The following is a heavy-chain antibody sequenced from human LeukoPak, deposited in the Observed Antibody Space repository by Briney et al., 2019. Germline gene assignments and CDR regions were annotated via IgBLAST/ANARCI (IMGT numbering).Heavy chain of an antibody. J-gene: IGHJ4*02. CDR1: GYTFTGYH. CDR2: INPNSGGT. CDR3: ARSRTHPDSGGYYGY. V-gene: IGHV1-2*06. D-gene: IGHD3-22*01. Sequence: ASVKVSCKASGYTFTGYHMHWVRQAPGQGLEWMGRINPNSGGTNYAQKFQGRVTMTTDTSTSTAYMELRSLRSDDTAVYYCARSRTHPDSGGYYGYWGQGTLVTVSS.